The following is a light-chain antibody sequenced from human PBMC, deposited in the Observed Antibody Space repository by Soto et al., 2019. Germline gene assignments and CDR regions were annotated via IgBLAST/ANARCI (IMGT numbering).Light chain of an antibody. V-gene: IGKV1-33*01. J-gene: IGKJ5*01. CDR3: QQSDSLPIT. Sequence: DIQMTQSPSSLSASGGDRVTITCRASQDISNYLNWYQQRPGKAPKLLIYDASNLERGVPSRFSGTRSGTHFTFAITSLQPEDVATYYCQQSDSLPITFGEGTRLEI. CDR2: DAS. CDR1: QDISNY.